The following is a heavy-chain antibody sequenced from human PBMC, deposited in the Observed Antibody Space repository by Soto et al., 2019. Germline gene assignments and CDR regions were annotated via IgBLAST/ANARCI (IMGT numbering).Heavy chain of an antibody. Sequence: SGTLSLTCTVSGGSISSYYWSWIRQPPGKGLEWIGYIYYSGSTNYNPSLKSRVTISVDTSRNQFSLKLSSVTAADTAVYYCASQQWPATTAIDTRAQGNTLPVSS. CDR1: GGSISSYY. CDR2: IYYSGST. J-gene: IGHJ6*02. V-gene: IGHV4-59*01. CDR3: ASQQWPATTAIDT. D-gene: IGHD6-19*01.